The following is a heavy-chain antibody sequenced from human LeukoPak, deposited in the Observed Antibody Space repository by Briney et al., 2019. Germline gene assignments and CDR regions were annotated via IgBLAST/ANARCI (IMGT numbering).Heavy chain of an antibody. CDR3: ARDMGYSSSWYLGY. V-gene: IGHV3-30-3*01. Sequence: PGGSLRLSCAASGFTFSSYAMHWVRQAPGKGLEWVAVISYDGSNKYYADSVRGRFTISRNNSKNTLYLQMNSLRAEETAVYYCARDMGYSSSWYLGYWGQGTLVTVSS. D-gene: IGHD6-13*01. CDR2: ISYDGSNK. J-gene: IGHJ4*02. CDR1: GFTFSSYA.